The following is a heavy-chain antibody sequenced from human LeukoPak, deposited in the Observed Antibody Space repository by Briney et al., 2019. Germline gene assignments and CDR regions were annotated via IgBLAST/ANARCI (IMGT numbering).Heavy chain of an antibody. J-gene: IGHJ4*02. D-gene: IGHD3-10*01. V-gene: IGHV1-18*01. CDR2: ISAYNGNT. Sequence: ASVKVSCKASGYTFTSYGISWVRQAPGQGLEWMGWISAYNGNTNYAQKLQGRVTMTTDTSTSTAYMELRSLRSDNTAVYYCARVIGPLYGSGSYFDYWGQGTLVTVSS. CDR1: GYTFTSYG. CDR3: ARVIGPLYGSGSYFDY.